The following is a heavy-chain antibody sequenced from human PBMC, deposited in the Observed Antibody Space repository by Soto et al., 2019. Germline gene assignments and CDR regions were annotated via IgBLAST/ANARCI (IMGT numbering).Heavy chain of an antibody. D-gene: IGHD6-19*01. CDR1: GFTFDTYA. CDR2: IWYDGSNK. J-gene: IGHJ4*02. Sequence: QVHLVESGGGVVQPGRSLRLSCAASGFTFDTYAMHWVRQAPGRGLVWVAVIWYDGSNKYYIDSVKGRFTIYRDNYENTLYLQMNSLRADDTAVYYCARGAAYSSGWYSDYWGQGTLVTVSS. V-gene: IGHV3-33*01. CDR3: ARGAAYSSGWYSDY.